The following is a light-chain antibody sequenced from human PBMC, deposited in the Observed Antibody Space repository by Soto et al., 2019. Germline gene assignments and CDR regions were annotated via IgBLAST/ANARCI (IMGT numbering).Light chain of an antibody. CDR1: SSNIGGNY. V-gene: IGLV1-47*01. CDR3: AAWDDSLGGVV. J-gene: IGLJ2*01. Sequence: QAVVTQSPSASGTPGQRVTISCSGSSSNIGGNYVYWYQQLSGAAPRLLISRDTQRPSGVPDRFSGAKSDTSASMAISGLRSEDDADYYCAAWDDSLGGVVFGGGTKLTVL. CDR2: RDT.